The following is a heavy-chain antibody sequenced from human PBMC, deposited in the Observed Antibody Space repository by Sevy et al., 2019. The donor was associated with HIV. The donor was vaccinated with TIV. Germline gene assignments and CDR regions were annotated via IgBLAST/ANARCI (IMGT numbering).Heavy chain of an antibody. D-gene: IGHD3-22*01. J-gene: IGHJ6*03. CDR2: ISGSGTRT. CDR3: AQGGGGHYDPDEIGYYFYYYNMDV. CDR1: GFSFDSYG. Sequence: GGSLRLSCAVSGFSFDSYGMTWVRQAPGKGLEWVSGISGSGTRTYYADSVKGRFSISRDNSNNRLYLQMNSLRSEDTAIYVRAQGGGGHYDPDEIGYYFYYYNMDVWGKGTTVTVSS. V-gene: IGHV3-23*01.